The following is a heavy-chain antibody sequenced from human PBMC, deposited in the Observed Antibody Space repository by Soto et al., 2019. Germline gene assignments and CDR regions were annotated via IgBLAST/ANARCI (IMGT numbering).Heavy chain of an antibody. CDR3: ARGSRCSSTSCYGAYYYYYMDV. Sequence: ASVKVSCKASGYTFTSYAMHWVRQAPGQRLEWMGWINAGNGNTKYSQKFQGRVTITRDTSASTAYMELSSLRSEDTAVYYCARGSRCSSTSCYGAYYYYYMDVSGKGTTVTVSS. D-gene: IGHD2-2*01. CDR2: INAGNGNT. V-gene: IGHV1-3*01. CDR1: GYTFTSYA. J-gene: IGHJ6*03.